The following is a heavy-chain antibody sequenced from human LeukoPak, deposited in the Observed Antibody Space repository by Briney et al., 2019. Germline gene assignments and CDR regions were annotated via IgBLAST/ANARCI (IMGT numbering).Heavy chain of an antibody. CDR1: GFTFSSYG. CDR2: IWYDGSNK. CDR3: ARERAGIWDSFDY. V-gene: IGHV3-33*01. D-gene: IGHD3-10*01. Sequence: GGSLRLSCAASGFTFSSYGMHWVRQAPGKGLEWVAVIWYDGSNKYYADSVKGRFTISRDNSKNTLYLQMNSLRAEDTAVYYCARERAGIWDSFDYWGQGTLVTVSS. J-gene: IGHJ4*02.